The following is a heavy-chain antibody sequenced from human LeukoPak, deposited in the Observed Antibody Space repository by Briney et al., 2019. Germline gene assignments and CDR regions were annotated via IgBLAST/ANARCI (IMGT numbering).Heavy chain of an antibody. CDR1: RFTVSSNY. D-gene: IGHD4-17*01. CDR2: IYSGGST. CDR3: ARESVDYGDYGYFDY. V-gene: IGHV3-53*01. J-gene: IGHJ4*02. Sequence: GGSLRLSCAASRFTVSSNYMSWVRQAPGKGLEWVSVIYSGGSTYYADSVKGRFTISRDNSKNTLYLQMNSLRAEDTAVYYCARESVDYGDYGYFDYWGQGTLVTVSS.